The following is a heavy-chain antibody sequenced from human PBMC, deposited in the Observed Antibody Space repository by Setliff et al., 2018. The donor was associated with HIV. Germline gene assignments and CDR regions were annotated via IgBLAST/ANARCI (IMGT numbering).Heavy chain of an antibody. V-gene: IGHV4-61*09. CDR1: GDSIRGSGDY. D-gene: IGHD4-17*01. J-gene: IGHJ4*01. CDR2: IYVTGST. Sequence: SETLSLTCSVSGDSIRGSGDYWSWVRQPAGKRPEWVGHIYVTGSTAYKPYLRGRATISLDTSKNQFSLKLTSVTAADTAVYFCARLSTGDLRLFEYWGHGALVTVSS. CDR3: ARLSTGDLRLFEY.